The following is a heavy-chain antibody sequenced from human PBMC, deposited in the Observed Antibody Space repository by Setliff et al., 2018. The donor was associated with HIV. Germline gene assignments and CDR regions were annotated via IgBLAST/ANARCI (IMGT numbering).Heavy chain of an antibody. CDR2: IKQDGSDQ. V-gene: IGHV3-7*01. Sequence: GGSLRLSCGASGFTFANYWMNWVRRAPGKGLEWVAKIKQDGSDQYYADSVRGRVTISRDNAKNALFLQMSSLTVEDTAVYYCAKVFVFGVDAFDIWGQGTMVTGSS. J-gene: IGHJ3*02. CDR1: GFTFANYW. CDR3: AKVFVFGVDAFDI. D-gene: IGHD3-10*02.